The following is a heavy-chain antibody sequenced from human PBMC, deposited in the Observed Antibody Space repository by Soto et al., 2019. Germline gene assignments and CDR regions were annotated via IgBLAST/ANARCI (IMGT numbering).Heavy chain of an antibody. J-gene: IGHJ5*02. Sequence: SVKVSCKASGGTFSGYAISWVRQAPGQGLEWMGGIIPIFGTTNYAQKFQGRVTITADESTSTAYMELSSLRSEDTAVYYCASFRLTIFGVVNRWDWFDPWGQGTLVTVSS. CDR3: ASFRLTIFGVVNRWDWFDP. V-gene: IGHV1-69*13. CDR2: IIPIFGTT. CDR1: GGTFSGYA. D-gene: IGHD3-3*01.